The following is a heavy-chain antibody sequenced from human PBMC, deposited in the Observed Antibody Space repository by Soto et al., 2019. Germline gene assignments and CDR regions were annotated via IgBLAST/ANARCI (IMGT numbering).Heavy chain of an antibody. J-gene: IGHJ6*02. V-gene: IGHV5-51*01. Sequence: GESLKISCKGSGYSFTSYWIGWVRQMPGKGLEWMGIIYPGDSDTRYSPSFQGQVTISADKSISTAYLQWSSLKASGTAMYYCASGYCSGGSCYSGMDVWGQGTTVTVSS. D-gene: IGHD2-15*01. CDR1: GYSFTSYW. CDR2: IYPGDSDT. CDR3: ASGYCSGGSCYSGMDV.